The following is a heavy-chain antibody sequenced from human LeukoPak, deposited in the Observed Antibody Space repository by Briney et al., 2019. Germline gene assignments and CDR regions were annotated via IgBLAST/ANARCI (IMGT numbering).Heavy chain of an antibody. CDR2: ISGSGIST. J-gene: IGHJ4*02. D-gene: IGHD2-21*02. Sequence: GGSLRLSCAASGFTVSSNYMSWVRQAPGKGLEWVSAISGSGISTYYADSVKGRFTISRDNSRTTLYLQMDSLRAEDTAVYYCAKDVVTAHPWYFDYWGQGTLVTVSS. CDR3: AKDVVTAHPWYFDY. V-gene: IGHV3-23*01. CDR1: GFTVSSNY.